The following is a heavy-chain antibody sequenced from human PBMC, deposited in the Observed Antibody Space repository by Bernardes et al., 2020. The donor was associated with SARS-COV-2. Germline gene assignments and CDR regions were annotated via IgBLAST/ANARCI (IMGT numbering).Heavy chain of an antibody. V-gene: IGHV4-59*01. Sequence: SETLSLTCTVSGGSISSYYGSWIRQPPGKGLEWIGYIYYSGSTNYNPSLKSRVTISVDTSKNQFSLKLSSVTAADTAVYYCARSFDNRGYFFYGMDVWGHCTSVTVSS. D-gene: IGHD3-16*01. CDR3: ARSFDNRGYFFYGMDV. CDR1: GGSISSYY. J-gene: IGHJ6*02. CDR2: IYYSGST.